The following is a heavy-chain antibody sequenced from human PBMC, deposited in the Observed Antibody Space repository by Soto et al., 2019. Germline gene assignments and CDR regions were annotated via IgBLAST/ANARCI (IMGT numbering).Heavy chain of an antibody. J-gene: IGHJ6*02. V-gene: IGHV1-69*01. D-gene: IGHD3-10*01. CDR3: SRNRTYGSSRSGMDV. Sequence: QVQLVQSGAEVKEPGSSVKVSCEASGGSFETFIMNWVRQTPGRGLEWMGGVVPILGTPTYAERVKGKVSISATRSAGSTQMELTRLRSEDLVIFYFSRNRTYGSSRSGMDVWGQGPTVIVSS. CDR2: VVPILGTP. CDR1: GGSFETFI.